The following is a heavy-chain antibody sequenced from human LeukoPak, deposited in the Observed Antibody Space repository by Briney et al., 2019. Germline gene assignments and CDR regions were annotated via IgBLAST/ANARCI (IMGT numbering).Heavy chain of an antibody. J-gene: IGHJ6*02. CDR1: GGSISSYY. CDR2: IYYSGST. Sequence: SETLSLTCSVSGGSISSYYWSWIRQPPGKGLEWIGYIYYSGSTNYNPSLKSRVTISVDTSKNQFSLKLSSVTAADTAVYYCARSYYYGSGSYGMDVWGQGTTVTVSS. V-gene: IGHV4-59*01. D-gene: IGHD3-10*01. CDR3: ARSYYYGSGSYGMDV.